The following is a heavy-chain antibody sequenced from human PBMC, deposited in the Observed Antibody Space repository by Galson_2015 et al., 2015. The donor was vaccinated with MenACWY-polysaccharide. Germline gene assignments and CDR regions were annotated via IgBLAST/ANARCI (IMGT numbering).Heavy chain of an antibody. CDR1: AFDFNKYV. V-gene: IGHV3-23*01. Sequence: SLRLSCAASAFDFNKYVMNWVRQPPGKGLQWVSSISATGGTPYYADSVRGRFTITRDNSKNTLYLQMNSLGAEDTAVYYCAKGSDRANAVRSYYYY. D-gene: IGHD4/OR15-4a*01. J-gene: IGHJ6*01. CDR2: ISATGGTP. CDR3: AKGSDRANAVRSYYYY.